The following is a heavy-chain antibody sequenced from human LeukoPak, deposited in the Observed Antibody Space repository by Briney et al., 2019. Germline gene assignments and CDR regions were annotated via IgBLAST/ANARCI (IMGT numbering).Heavy chain of an antibody. V-gene: IGHV3-23*01. CDR3: AKDYSESRVADVFFEY. CDR1: GLTFSDHA. Sequence: GSLRLSCAASGLTFSDHAMSWFRQAPGKGLEWVAGITSGFTPHYADSVKGRFTISRDNSKNTFHLQLNSLRAEDTAIYYCAKDYSESRVADVFFEYWGQGTLVTVSS. CDR2: ITSGFTP. J-gene: IGHJ4*02. D-gene: IGHD2-15*01.